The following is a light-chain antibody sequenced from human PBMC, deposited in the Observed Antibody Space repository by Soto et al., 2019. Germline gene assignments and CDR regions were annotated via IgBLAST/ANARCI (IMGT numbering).Light chain of an antibody. CDR3: QQYGSSRT. CDR2: GAS. Sequence: EIVLTQSPGTLSLSLGERATLSCRASQSVRSNYLAWYQQKPGQAPRLLIYGASRRATGIPDRLSGSGSGTDFTLTIRRLEPEDSAVYYCQQYGSSRTFGQGTKVDIK. J-gene: IGKJ1*01. CDR1: QSVRSNY. V-gene: IGKV3-20*01.